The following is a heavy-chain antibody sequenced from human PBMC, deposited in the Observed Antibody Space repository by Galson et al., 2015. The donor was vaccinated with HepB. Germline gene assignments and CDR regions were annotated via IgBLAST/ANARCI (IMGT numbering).Heavy chain of an antibody. CDR1: GFTFSDYY. J-gene: IGHJ4*02. Sequence: SLRLSCAASGFTFSDYYMSWIRQAPGKGLEWVSYISSSSSYTNYADSVKGRFTISRDNAKNSLYLQMNSLRAEDTAVYYCASFPPRAIAAADDYWGQGTLVTVS. CDR3: ASFPPRAIAAADDY. CDR2: ISSSSSYT. V-gene: IGHV3-11*06. D-gene: IGHD6-13*01.